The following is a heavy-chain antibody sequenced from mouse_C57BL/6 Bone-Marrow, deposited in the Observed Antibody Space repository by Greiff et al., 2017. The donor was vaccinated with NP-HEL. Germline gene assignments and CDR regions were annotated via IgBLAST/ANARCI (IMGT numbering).Heavy chain of an antibody. CDR2: ISYGGSYT. CDR3: ARDRPYYYYGSSDGWYFDV. CDR1: GFTFSSYA. V-gene: IGHV5-4*01. J-gene: IGHJ1*03. D-gene: IGHD1-1*01. Sequence: EVKLVESGGGLVKPGGSLKLSCAASGFTFSSYAMSWVRQTPEKRPEWVATISYGGSYTYYPDNVKGRFTISRDNAKNNLYLQMSHLKSEDTAMYYCARDRPYYYYGSSDGWYFDVWGTGTTVTVSS.